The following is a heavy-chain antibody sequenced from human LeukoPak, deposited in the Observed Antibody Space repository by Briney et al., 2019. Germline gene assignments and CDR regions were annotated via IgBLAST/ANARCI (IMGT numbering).Heavy chain of an antibody. CDR3: ARDSVTRDKDYFDY. Sequence: GGSLRLSCAASGFTFSGYSMNWVRQAPGRGLEWVSYISTSSTNKYYADSVKGRFTISRDNAKNSLYLQMNSLRADDTAVYYCARDSVTRDKDYFDYWGQGTLVTVSS. CDR1: GFTFSGYS. V-gene: IGHV3-48*01. J-gene: IGHJ4*02. D-gene: IGHD4-17*01. CDR2: ISTSSTNK.